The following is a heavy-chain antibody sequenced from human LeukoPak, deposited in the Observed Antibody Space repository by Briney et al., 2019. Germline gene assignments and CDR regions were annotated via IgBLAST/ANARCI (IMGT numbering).Heavy chain of an antibody. Sequence: SETLSLTCAVSGGSISSDGYSWSWIRQPPGKGLEWIGYIYHSGSTYYNPSLKSRVTISVDRSKNQFSLKLSSVTAADTAVYYCARGLGYSYGHRTDAFDIWGQGTMVTVSS. CDR1: GGSISSDGYS. D-gene: IGHD5-18*01. V-gene: IGHV4-30-2*01. J-gene: IGHJ3*02. CDR3: ARGLGYSYGHRTDAFDI. CDR2: IYHSGST.